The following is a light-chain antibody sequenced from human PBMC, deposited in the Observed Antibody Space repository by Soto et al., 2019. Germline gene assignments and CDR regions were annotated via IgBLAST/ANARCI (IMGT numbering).Light chain of an antibody. CDR2: AAS. J-gene: IGKJ5*01. CDR1: QSVSSN. CDR3: QQYNQGIT. V-gene: IGKV3-15*01. Sequence: EIVMTPSPATLSVSPGERATLSCRASQSVSSNLAWYQQKPGQAPRLLIYAASNRATGVPARFSGSWSGTEFTLTISSLQSEDFAVYYCQQYNQGITFGQGTRLEIK.